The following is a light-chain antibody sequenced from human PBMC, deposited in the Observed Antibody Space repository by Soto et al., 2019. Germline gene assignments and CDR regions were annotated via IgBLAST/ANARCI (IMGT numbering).Light chain of an antibody. Sequence: DIQMTQSPSTLSASVGDTVTITCRASQSLSYWLAWYQQKPGQAPKLLIHKASTLESGVPSRFSGSGSGTEFNLTISSLQPDDFANFYCQQYDRFPYTFGQGTKLEIK. CDR1: QSLSYW. CDR3: QQYDRFPYT. V-gene: IGKV1-5*03. J-gene: IGKJ2*01. CDR2: KAS.